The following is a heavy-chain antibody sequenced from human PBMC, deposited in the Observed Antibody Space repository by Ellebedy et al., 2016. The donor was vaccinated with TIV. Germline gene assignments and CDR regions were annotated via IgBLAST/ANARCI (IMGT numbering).Heavy chain of an antibody. J-gene: IGHJ4*02. Sequence: GESLKISCAASGITFSSYAMSWVRQAPGKGLEWVPAISGSGGSTYYEDSVKGRFTISRDNSRNTLFLQMNSLRAEDTAVYYCAKSTIGVVAATCREYWGQGTLVSVSS. D-gene: IGHD2-15*01. CDR3: AKSTIGVVAATCREY. V-gene: IGHV3-23*02. CDR2: ISGSGGST. CDR1: GITFSSYA.